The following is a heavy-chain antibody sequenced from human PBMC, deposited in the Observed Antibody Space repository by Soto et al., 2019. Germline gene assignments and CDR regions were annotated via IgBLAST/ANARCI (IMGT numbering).Heavy chain of an antibody. D-gene: IGHD1-26*01. J-gene: IGHJ4*02. V-gene: IGHV1-46*01. Sequence: GASVKVSCKASGFSFSDYFMHWVRQAPGQGLEWMGIINPSGDSRNYAQKFQGRVTITRDTSTSTVYMDLSSLRYEDTAVYYCAREAVGGARDYWGQGTLVTVSS. CDR1: GFSFSDYF. CDR2: INPSGDSR. CDR3: AREAVGGARDY.